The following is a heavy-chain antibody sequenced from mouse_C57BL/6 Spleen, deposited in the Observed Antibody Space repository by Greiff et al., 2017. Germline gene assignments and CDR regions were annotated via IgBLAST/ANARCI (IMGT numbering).Heavy chain of an antibody. CDR1: GYTFTSYW. J-gene: IGHJ4*01. CDR3: ARDDYDPMDY. D-gene: IGHD2-4*01. Sequence: QVQLQQPGAELVKPGASVKMSCKASGYTFTSYWLTWVKQRPGQGLEWIGDIYPGSGSTNYNEKFKSKATLPVDTSSSTAYMQLSSLTSEDSAVYYCARDDYDPMDYWGQGTSVTVSS. CDR2: IYPGSGST. V-gene: IGHV1-55*01.